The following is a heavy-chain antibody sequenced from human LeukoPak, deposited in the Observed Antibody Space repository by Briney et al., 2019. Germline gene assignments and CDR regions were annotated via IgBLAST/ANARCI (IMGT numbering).Heavy chain of an antibody. V-gene: IGHV4-30-2*01. CDR2: IYHSGST. J-gene: IGHJ4*02. Sequence: SQTLSLTCTVSGGSISSGGYYWSWIRQPPGKGLEWIGYIYHSGSTYYNPSLKSRVTISVDRSKNQFSLKLTSVTAADTAVYYCTRGAGWLIDYWGQGILVTVSS. CDR3: TRGAGWLIDY. D-gene: IGHD3-16*01. CDR1: GGSISSGGYY.